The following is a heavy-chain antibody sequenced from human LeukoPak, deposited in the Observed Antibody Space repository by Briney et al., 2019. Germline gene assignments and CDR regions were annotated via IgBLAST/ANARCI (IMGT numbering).Heavy chain of an antibody. Sequence: SVKVSCKASGGTFSSYAISWVRQAPGQGLEWMGGIIPISGTANYAQKFQDRVTITTDESTSTAYMELSSLRSEDTAVYYCATSGIAVAKWAYWGQGTLVTVSS. CDR2: IIPISGTA. V-gene: IGHV1-69*05. CDR1: GGTFSSYA. D-gene: IGHD6-19*01. J-gene: IGHJ4*02. CDR3: ATSGIAVAKWAY.